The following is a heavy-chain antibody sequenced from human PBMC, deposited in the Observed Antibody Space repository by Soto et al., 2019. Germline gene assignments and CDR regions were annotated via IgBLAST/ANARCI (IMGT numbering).Heavy chain of an antibody. J-gene: IGHJ4*02. Sequence: EVQLLESGGGLVQPGGSLRLSCAASGFTFSSHAMNWVRQAPGKGLEWVSTIRVSGGSTSYADSVKGRFTISRDNSKNTLYLQMNSLTAEATALYYCAKDRHCSGGSCSGDFYYWGQGTLVTVSS. CDR2: IRVSGGST. CDR1: GFTFSSHA. D-gene: IGHD2-15*01. V-gene: IGHV3-23*01. CDR3: AKDRHCSGGSCSGDFYY.